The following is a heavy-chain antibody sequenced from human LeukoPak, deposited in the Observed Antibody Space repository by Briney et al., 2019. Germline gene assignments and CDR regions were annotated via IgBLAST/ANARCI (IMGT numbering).Heavy chain of an antibody. J-gene: IGHJ3*02. CDR3: AQLITYYYDSSGYYGNAFDI. V-gene: IGHV1-2*06. Sequence: GASVKVSCKASGYTFTGYYMHWVRQAPGQGLEWMGRINPNSGGTNYAQKFQGRVTMTRDTSISTAYMELSRLRSDDTAVYYCAQLITYYYDSSGYYGNAFDIWGRGTMVTVSS. CDR1: GYTFTGYY. CDR2: INPNSGGT. D-gene: IGHD3-22*01.